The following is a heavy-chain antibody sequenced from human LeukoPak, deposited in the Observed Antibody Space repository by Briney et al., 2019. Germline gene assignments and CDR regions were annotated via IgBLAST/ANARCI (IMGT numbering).Heavy chain of an antibody. CDR2: FSGSGGST. CDR1: GFTFSSNA. D-gene: IGHD1-26*01. V-gene: IGHV3-23*01. CDR3: AKYGGKTVAATPFDN. Sequence: GGSLRFSGAAPGFTFSSNALTWVRQAPGKGLEWVSAFSGSGGSTYYADSVKGRFTISRDNSKNTLYLQMNSLRAEDTAVYFCAKYGGKTVAATPFDNWGQGTLVTVSS. J-gene: IGHJ4*02.